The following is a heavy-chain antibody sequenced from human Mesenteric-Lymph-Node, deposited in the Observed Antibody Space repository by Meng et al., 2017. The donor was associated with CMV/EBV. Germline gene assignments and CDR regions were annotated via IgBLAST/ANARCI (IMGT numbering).Heavy chain of an antibody. D-gene: IGHD3-3*01. Sequence: AETLSLTCTVSGDSITSYFWSWVRQPPGKGLEWIGSMIYTGSNKYNPSPKRRAALSIDMTENRFSLNLTSVTAADTAVYYCARWDDFGSGPKYGFDIWGQGTMVTVSS. CDR1: GDSITSYF. CDR2: MIYTGSN. J-gene: IGHJ3*02. V-gene: IGHV4-59*01. CDR3: ARWDDFGSGPKYGFDI.